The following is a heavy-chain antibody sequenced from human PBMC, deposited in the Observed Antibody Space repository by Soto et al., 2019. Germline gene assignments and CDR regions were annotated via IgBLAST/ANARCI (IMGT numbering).Heavy chain of an antibody. Sequence: GGSLRLSCAASGFTFSSYAMHWVRQAPGKGLEWVAVISYDGSNKYYADSVKGRFTISRDNSKNTLYLQMNSLRAEDTAVYYCTTVSGPSDYLDYWGQGTLVTVSS. D-gene: IGHD6-25*01. CDR2: ISYDGSNK. CDR1: GFTFSSYA. CDR3: TTVSGPSDYLDY. V-gene: IGHV3-30-3*01. J-gene: IGHJ4*02.